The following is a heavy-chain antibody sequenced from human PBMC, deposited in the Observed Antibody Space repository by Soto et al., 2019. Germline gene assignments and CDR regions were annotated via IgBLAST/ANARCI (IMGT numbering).Heavy chain of an antibody. V-gene: IGHV3-30*18. J-gene: IGHJ4*02. Sequence: QVQLVESGGGVVQPGRSLRLSCAASGFTFSSYGMHWVRQAPGKGLEWVAVISYDGSNKYYADSVKGRFTISRDNSKNTLYLQMNSLRAEDTAVYYCAKAAPGIAVAGTDYWGQRTLVTVSS. CDR3: AKAAPGIAVAGTDY. CDR1: GFTFSSYG. CDR2: ISYDGSNK. D-gene: IGHD6-19*01.